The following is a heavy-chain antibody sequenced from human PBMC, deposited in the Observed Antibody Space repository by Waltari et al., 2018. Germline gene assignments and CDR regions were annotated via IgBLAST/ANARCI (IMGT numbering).Heavy chain of an antibody. V-gene: IGHV3-20*04. D-gene: IGHD4-4*01. Sequence: GVLRLSCAASGFPFDHYAMAWVRQAPGKGLEWVSGINWDGSSTGYADSVKGRFTISRDNAKNSLHLHVNSLTAEDTAFYYCARVNSNYVNWFDPWGQGTLVIVSS. CDR3: ARVNSNYVNWFDP. J-gene: IGHJ5*02. CDR1: GFPFDHYA. CDR2: INWDGSST.